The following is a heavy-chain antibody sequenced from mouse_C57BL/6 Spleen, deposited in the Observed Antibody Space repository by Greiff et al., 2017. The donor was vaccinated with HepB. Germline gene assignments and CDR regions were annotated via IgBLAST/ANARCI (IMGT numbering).Heavy chain of an antibody. V-gene: IGHV1-53*01. CDR2: INPSNGGT. J-gene: IGHJ2*01. Sequence: QVQLKQPGTELVKPGASVKLSCKASGYTFTSYWMHWVKQRPGQGLEWIGNINPSNGGTNYNEKFKSKATLTVDKSSSTAYMQLSSLTSEDSAVYYCARPLYYYGSSYGFDYWGQGTTLTVSS. D-gene: IGHD1-1*01. CDR1: GYTFTSYW. CDR3: ARPLYYYGSSYGFDY.